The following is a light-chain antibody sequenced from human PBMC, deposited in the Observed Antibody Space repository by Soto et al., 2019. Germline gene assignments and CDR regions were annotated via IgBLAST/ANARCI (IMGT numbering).Light chain of an antibody. V-gene: IGKV3-20*01. CDR1: QSVTSSY. CDR2: DAS. CDR3: QQYGSSPRT. Sequence: EIVLTQSPGTLSLSPGERATLSCRASQSVTSSYLAWYQQKPGQAPRLLIYDASIRATGIPDRFSGSESGTDFTLTISRLEPEDFAVYYCQQYGSSPRTFGQGTKV. J-gene: IGKJ1*01.